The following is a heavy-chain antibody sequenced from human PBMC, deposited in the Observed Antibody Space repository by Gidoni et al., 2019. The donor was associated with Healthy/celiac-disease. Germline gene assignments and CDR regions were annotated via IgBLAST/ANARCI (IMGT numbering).Heavy chain of an antibody. CDR3: ARGLRGGGFDY. CDR1: GGSISSYY. V-gene: IGHV4-59*01. D-gene: IGHD3-16*01. CDR2: IYYGGST. J-gene: IGHJ4*02. Sequence: QVQLQESGPGLVKPSETLSLTCTVSGGSISSYYWSWIRQPPGRGLEWIGYIYYGGSTNSPPPLKSRVTISVDTSKNQFSLKLSSVTAADTAVYYCARGLRGGGFDYWGQGTLVTVSS.